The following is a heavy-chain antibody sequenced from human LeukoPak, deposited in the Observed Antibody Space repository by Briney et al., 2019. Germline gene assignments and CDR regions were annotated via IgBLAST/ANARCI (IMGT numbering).Heavy chain of an antibody. J-gene: IGHJ4*02. D-gene: IGHD3-22*01. CDR2: INPNSGGT. CDR1: GYTFTGYY. Sequence: ASVKVSCKASGYTFTGYYMHWVRQAPGQGLEWMGWINPNSGGTNYAQKFQGRVTMTRDTSISTAYMELSRLRSDDTAVYYCAREGLYYYDSSGYYGRALDYWGQGTLVTVSS. CDR3: AREGLYYYDSSGYYGRALDY. V-gene: IGHV1-2*02.